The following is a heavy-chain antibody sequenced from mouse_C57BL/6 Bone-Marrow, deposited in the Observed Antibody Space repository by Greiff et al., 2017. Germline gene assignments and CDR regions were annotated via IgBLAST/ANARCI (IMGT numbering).Heavy chain of an antibody. CDR1: GYAFSSYW. Sequence: QVQLQQSGAELVKPGASVKISCKASGYAFSSYWMNWVKQRPGTGLEWIGQIYPGDGDTNYNGQFKGKATLTADKSSSSSYMKISSLTYEDAAVYFCARYDYFVDYWGQGTTLTVSS. J-gene: IGHJ2*01. D-gene: IGHD2-4*01. CDR2: IYPGDGDT. V-gene: IGHV1-80*01. CDR3: ARYDYFVDY.